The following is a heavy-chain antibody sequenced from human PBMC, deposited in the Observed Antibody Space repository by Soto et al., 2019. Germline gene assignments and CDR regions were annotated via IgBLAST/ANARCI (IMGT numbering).Heavy chain of an antibody. J-gene: IGHJ5*02. V-gene: IGHV4-38-2*02. D-gene: IGHD2-15*01. CDR3: ARDPRRGYCSGGSCYSGPWFDP. CDR2: VYHTGTT. Sequence: SETLSLTCAVSGSSISSGYYWGWIRQSPGKGLEWIGSVYHTGTTYYNPSFQSRVTISINTSNNQFSLKLSSVTAADTAVYYCARDPRRGYCSGGSCYSGPWFDPWGQGTLVTVSS. CDR1: GSSISSGYY.